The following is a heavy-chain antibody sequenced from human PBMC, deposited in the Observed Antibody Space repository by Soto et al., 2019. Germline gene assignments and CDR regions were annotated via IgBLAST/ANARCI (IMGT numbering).Heavy chain of an antibody. D-gene: IGHD1-1*01. J-gene: IGHJ4*02. CDR3: AKDIAAGTGPTQGDY. V-gene: IGHV3-23*01. Sequence: EVQLLESGGGLVQPGGSLRLSCAASGFTFNSYAMSWVRQAPGKGLEWVSGISCGGSSTYYADSVKGRFTTSRYNSQDTRYLQMTSLRAEDTAVYFCAKDIAAGTGPTQGDYWGQGTLVTVSS. CDR2: ISCGGSST. CDR1: GFTFNSYA.